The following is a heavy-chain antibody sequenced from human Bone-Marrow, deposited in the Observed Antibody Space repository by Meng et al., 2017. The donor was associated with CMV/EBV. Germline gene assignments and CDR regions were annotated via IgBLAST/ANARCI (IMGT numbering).Heavy chain of an antibody. CDR2: IYYSGST. D-gene: IGHD4-11*01. V-gene: IGHV4-59*01. CDR1: GGSISSNY. J-gene: IGHJ2*01. Sequence: CTVSGGSISSNYWSWIRQPPGKGLEWIGYIYYSGSTNYNPSLKSRVTISLDTSKNRFSLKLSSVTAADTAVYYCARDFDGNYFWNFDLWGRGTLVTVSS. CDR3: ARDFDGNYFWNFDL.